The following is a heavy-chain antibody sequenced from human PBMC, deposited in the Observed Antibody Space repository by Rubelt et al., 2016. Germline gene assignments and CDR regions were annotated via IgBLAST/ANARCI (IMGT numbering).Heavy chain of an antibody. D-gene: IGHD2-2*01. V-gene: IGHV4-31*03. CDR3: ASQSVVPAAIYVGGFDP. Sequence: QLQLQESGPGLVKPSQPLSLTCTVSGGSISSGGYYWSWIRQHPGKGLEWIGYIYYSGSPYYNPVLKSRVTIAVDTSKNQFALMLGSVTAAETAVYYCASQSVVPAAIYVGGFDPWGQGTLVTVSS. CDR2: IYYSGSP. J-gene: IGHJ5*02. CDR1: GGSISSGGYY.